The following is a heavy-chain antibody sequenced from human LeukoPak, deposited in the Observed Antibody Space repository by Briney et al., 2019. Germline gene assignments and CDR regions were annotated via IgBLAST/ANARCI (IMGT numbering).Heavy chain of an antibody. D-gene: IGHD3-22*01. CDR3: AGGPLQMGYYDSSGYSSLDY. CDR2: ISAYNGNT. J-gene: IGHJ4*02. Sequence: VASVKVSCKASGYTFTSYGISWVRQAPGQGLEWMGWISAYNGNTNYAQKLQGRVTMTTDTSTSTAYMELRSLRSDDTAVYYCAGGPLQMGYYDSSGYSSLDYWGQGTLVTVSS. CDR1: GYTFTSYG. V-gene: IGHV1-18*01.